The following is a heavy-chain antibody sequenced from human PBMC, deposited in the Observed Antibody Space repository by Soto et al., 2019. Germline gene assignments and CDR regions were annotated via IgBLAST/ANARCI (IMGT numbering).Heavy chain of an antibody. CDR1: GDSISGTSFY. CDR3: VRHRSSREIPFDN. V-gene: IGHV4-39*01. CDR2: IYSSGST. D-gene: IGHD2-21*01. Sequence: SETLSLTCTVSGDSISGTSFYWGWIRQSSGKGLEWIASIYSSGSTFYNLSLKSRLSLSVDTSKNQFSLRLQSVTAADTAVYYCVRHRSSREIPFDNWGQGTLVTVSS. J-gene: IGHJ4*02.